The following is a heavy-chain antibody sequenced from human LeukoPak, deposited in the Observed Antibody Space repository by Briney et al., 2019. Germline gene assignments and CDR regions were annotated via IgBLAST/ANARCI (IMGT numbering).Heavy chain of an antibody. CDR3: AREILGGFTPGAY. CDR2: IHRSGSP. D-gene: IGHD3-10*01. Sequence: KSSDTLSLTCTVSLDSTTSNFWSWVRQPPGKGLEWIGEIHRSGSPNYNPSLQSRVTISIDRSRNQIALELSSVTAADTAVYYCAREILGGFTPGAYWGQGTLVTVSS. J-gene: IGHJ4*02. V-gene: IGHV4-4*02. CDR1: LDSTTSNF.